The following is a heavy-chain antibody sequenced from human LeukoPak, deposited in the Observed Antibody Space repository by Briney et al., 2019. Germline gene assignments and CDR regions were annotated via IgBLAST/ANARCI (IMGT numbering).Heavy chain of an antibody. CDR3: ARIGYTSSSTDY. V-gene: IGHV3-7*01. CDR2: IKQDGSVK. J-gene: IGHJ4*02. CDR1: GFTFTHYW. Sequence: GGSLRLSCAATGFTFTHYWMSWVRQAPGKGLEWVANIKQDGSVKYYVDSVKGRFTISRDNAKNSLYLQMTSLRVEDTAVYFCARIGYTSSSTDYWGQGTLVTVSS. D-gene: IGHD5-12*01.